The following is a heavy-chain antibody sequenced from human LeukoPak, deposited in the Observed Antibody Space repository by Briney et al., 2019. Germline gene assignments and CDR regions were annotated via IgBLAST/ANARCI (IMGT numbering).Heavy chain of an antibody. Sequence: GGSLTLSCAASGFTFNKYWMLWVRQAPGKGLESVSRINTDGTVTTYADSVKGRFTASRDNADNTMFLQMNSVRDEDTAVYYCATKQWLAPPPDSWGQGTPVTVSS. J-gene: IGHJ4*02. CDR2: INTDGTVT. CDR3: ATKQWLAPPPDS. CDR1: GFTFNKYW. D-gene: IGHD6-19*01. V-gene: IGHV3-74*01.